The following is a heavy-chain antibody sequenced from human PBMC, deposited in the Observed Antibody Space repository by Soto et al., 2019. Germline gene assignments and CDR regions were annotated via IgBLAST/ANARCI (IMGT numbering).Heavy chain of an antibody. CDR1: GFTFSSYA. V-gene: IGHV3-30-3*01. Sequence: GGSLRLSCAPSGFTFSSYAMHGVRHAPGKWLEWVAVISYDGSNKYYADSVKGRFTISRDNSKNTLYLQMNSLRAEDTAVYYCARDIALQHYYYYGMDVWGQGTTVTVSS. D-gene: IGHD6-13*01. CDR3: ARDIALQHYYYYGMDV. J-gene: IGHJ6*02. CDR2: ISYDGSNK.